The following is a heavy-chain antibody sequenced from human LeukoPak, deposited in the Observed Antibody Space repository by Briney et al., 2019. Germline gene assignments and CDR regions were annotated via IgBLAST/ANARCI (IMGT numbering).Heavy chain of an antibody. CDR3: AKAYREDTAMEDYFDY. V-gene: IGHV3-33*06. CDR1: GFTFSSYG. CDR2: IWYDGSNK. D-gene: IGHD5-18*01. J-gene: IGHJ4*02. Sequence: PGSSLRLSCAASGFTFSSYGMHWVRQAPGKGLEWVAVIWYDGSNKYYADSVKGRFTISRDNSKNTLYLQMNSLRAEGTAVYYCAKAYREDTAMEDYFDYWGQGTLVTVSS.